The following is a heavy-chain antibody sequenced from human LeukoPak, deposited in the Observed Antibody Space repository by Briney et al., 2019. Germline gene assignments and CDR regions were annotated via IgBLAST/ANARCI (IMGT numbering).Heavy chain of an antibody. V-gene: IGHV1-2*02. D-gene: IGHD6-19*01. CDR2: INPNSGGT. J-gene: IGHJ1*01. CDR3: ARDRGQWLFRYFQH. Sequence: SGEVAGKSSGYTFTRYYMHWVRQAPGQGLEGMGWINPNSGGTNYAQKCQGRVTITRDTSISTAYMELSRLRSDDTAVYYCARDRGQWLFRYFQHWGQGTLVTVSS. CDR1: GYTFTRYY.